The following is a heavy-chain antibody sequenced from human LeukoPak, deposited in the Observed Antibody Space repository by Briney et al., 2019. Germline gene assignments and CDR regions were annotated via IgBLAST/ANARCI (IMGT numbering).Heavy chain of an antibody. CDR2: ISDGGITT. J-gene: IGHJ4*02. D-gene: IGHD6-19*01. CDR3: AHLPAQNWLSCDY. V-gene: IGHV3-23*01. Sequence: GGSLRLSCAASGFTFSSCAMNWVRQAPGNGLEWVSVISDGGITTYYADSVKGRFTISRDNSKNTLYLQMNSLRAEDTAVYYCAHLPAQNWLSCDYWGQGTLVTVSS. CDR1: GFTFSSCA.